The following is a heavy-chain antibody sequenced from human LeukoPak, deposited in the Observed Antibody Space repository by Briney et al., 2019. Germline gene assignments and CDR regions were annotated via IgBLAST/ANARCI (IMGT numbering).Heavy chain of an antibody. Sequence: GGSLRLSCAASGFIFNSFAMSWVRQAPGKGLEWVSTFSGSGSRTSYADSVKGRFTISRDNSKDTLYLQMKSLRAEDTAVYYCAKNALAAGVAHYYDSSGSFDYWGQGTLVTVSS. CDR3: AKNALAAGVAHYYDSSGSFDY. CDR2: FSGSGSRT. V-gene: IGHV3-23*01. D-gene: IGHD3-22*01. CDR1: GFIFNSFA. J-gene: IGHJ4*02.